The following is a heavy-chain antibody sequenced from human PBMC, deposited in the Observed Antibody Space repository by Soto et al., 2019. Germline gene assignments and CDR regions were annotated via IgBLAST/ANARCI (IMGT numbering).Heavy chain of an antibody. J-gene: IGHJ4*02. CDR2: VNPSGGHT. CDR1: GDTFTDYY. CDR3: ARGGHVVVVTAALDY. D-gene: IGHD2-21*02. V-gene: IGHV1-46*01. Sequence: QVQLMQSGAEVKKPGASVTVSCKASGDTFTDYYIHWVRQAPGPGLEWMGTVNPSGGHTTYAQHFLGRVTMTRDTSTSTLYMELTSLTSDDTAIYYCARGGHVVVVTAALDYWGQGTLVTVSS.